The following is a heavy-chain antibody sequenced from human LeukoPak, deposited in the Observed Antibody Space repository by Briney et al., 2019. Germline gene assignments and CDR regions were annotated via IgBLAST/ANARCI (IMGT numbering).Heavy chain of an antibody. Sequence: GGSLRLSCAASGFTFRSYSMNWVRQAPGKGLEWVSYISSSSSTIYYADSVKGRFTISRDNAKNSLYLQMNSLRDEDTAVYYCARELRWDYYYGMDVWGQGTTVTVSS. CDR1: GFTFRSYS. J-gene: IGHJ6*02. V-gene: IGHV3-48*02. CDR3: ARELRWDYYYGMDV. D-gene: IGHD5-24*01. CDR2: ISSSSSTI.